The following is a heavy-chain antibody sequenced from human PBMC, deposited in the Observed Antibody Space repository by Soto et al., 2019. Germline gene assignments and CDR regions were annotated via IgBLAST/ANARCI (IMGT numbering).Heavy chain of an antibody. CDR1: GFTFSTYW. CDR3: SRSLDS. V-gene: IGHV3-7*01. Sequence: WSLRLSCAASGFTFSTYWMDWVRQTPGKGLEWVANINQDGSEKNYVDSVKGRFTIYRDNAKNSLYLQMSSLTAEDSALYYCSRSLDSWGQGTLVTVSS. CDR2: INQDGSEK. J-gene: IGHJ4*02.